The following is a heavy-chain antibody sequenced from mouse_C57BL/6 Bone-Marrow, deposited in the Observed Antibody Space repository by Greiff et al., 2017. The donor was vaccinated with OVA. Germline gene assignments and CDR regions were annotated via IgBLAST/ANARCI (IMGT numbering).Heavy chain of an antibody. V-gene: IGHV1-64*01. Sequence: VQLQQPGAELVKPGASVKLSCKASGYTFTSYWMHWVKQRPGQGLEWIGMIHPNSGSTNYNEKFKSKATLTVDKSSSTAYMQLSSLTSEDSAVYYCARGGHYGSPWYFDYWGQGTTLTVSS. CDR2: IHPNSGST. D-gene: IGHD1-1*01. J-gene: IGHJ2*01. CDR3: ARGGHYGSPWYFDY. CDR1: GYTFTSYW.